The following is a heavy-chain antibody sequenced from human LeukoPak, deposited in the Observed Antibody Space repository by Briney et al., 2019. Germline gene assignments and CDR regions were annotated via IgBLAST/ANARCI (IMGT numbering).Heavy chain of an antibody. CDR1: GYTFTSYD. J-gene: IGHJ6*02. V-gene: IGHV1-8*01. Sequence: ASVKVSCKASGYTFTSYDINWVRQATGQGLEWMGWMNPNSGNTGYAQKFQGRVTTTRNTSISTAYMELSSLRSEDTAVYYCAVGFGELSDYYYGMDVWGQGTTVTVSS. D-gene: IGHD3-10*01. CDR2: MNPNSGNT. CDR3: AVGFGELSDYYYGMDV.